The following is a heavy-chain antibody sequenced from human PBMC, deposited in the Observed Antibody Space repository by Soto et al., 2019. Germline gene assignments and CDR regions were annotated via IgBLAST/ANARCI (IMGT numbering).Heavy chain of an antibody. Sequence: QVQLVESGGGVVQPGRSLRLSCAASGFTFSSYGMHWVRQAPGKGLEWVAVIWYDGSNKYYADSVKGRFTISRDNSKNTLYMQMNSLRAEDTAVYYCAGSIAAAGIVGWFDPWGQGTLVTVSS. CDR3: AGSIAAAGIVGWFDP. J-gene: IGHJ5*02. CDR1: GFTFSSYG. D-gene: IGHD6-13*01. CDR2: IWYDGSNK. V-gene: IGHV3-33*01.